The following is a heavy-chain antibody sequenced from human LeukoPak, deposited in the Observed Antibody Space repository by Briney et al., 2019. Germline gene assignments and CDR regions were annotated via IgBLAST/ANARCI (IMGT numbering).Heavy chain of an antibody. J-gene: IGHJ4*02. D-gene: IGHD3-16*01. CDR2: ISGSNSYI. Sequence: GGSLRLSCAASGFTFNSYSMNWVRQAPGKGLEWVSSISGSNSYIYYADSVKGRFTISRDNAKNSLYLQMNSLRAEDTAVYYCARAGGAINYWGQGTLVTVSS. CDR3: ARAGGAINY. V-gene: IGHV3-21*01. CDR1: GFTFNSYS.